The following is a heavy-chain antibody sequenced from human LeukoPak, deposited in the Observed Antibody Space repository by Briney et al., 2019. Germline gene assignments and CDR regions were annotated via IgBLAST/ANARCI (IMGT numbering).Heavy chain of an antibody. V-gene: IGHV3-7*05. CDR3: AAQGVFSHGGY. Sequence: GGSLRLSCAPSGFTFSNHWMSWVRQAPGKGLEWVANIKQDGSEKYYVDSVKGRFTISRDNAKNSLYLQMNSLRAEDTAVYYCAAQGVFSHGGYWGQGTLVTVSS. CDR2: IKQDGSEK. CDR1: GFTFSNHW. D-gene: IGHD3-16*01. J-gene: IGHJ4*02.